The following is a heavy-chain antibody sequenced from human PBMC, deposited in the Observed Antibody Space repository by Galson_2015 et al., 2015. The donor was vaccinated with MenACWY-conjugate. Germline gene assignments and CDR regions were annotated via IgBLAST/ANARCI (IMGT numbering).Heavy chain of an antibody. J-gene: IGHJ4*02. V-gene: IGHV3-74*01. CDR1: GFTFSATW. CDR3: ARDYYYTIDY. D-gene: IGHD3-3*01. CDR2: IKDDGSSI. Sequence: SLRLSCAASGFTFSATWIHWVRQVPGKGPLWVALIKDDGSSIYADSVKGRFTISRDNDKNTVYLQMNSLRAEDTAVYYCARDYYYTIDYWGQGTLVTVSS.